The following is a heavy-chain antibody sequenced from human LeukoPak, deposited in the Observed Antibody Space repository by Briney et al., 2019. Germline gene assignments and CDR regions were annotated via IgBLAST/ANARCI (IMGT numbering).Heavy chain of an antibody. CDR1: XXXXTGXY. Sequence: ASVNXXXXXXXXXXTGXYMXWXRQAPGQGLEWMGWINPNSGGTNYAQKFQGRVTMTRDTSISTAYMELSRLRSDDTAVYYCARGASTVTGYWGQGTLVTVSS. J-gene: IGHJ4*02. D-gene: IGHD4-17*01. V-gene: IGHV1-2*02. CDR3: ARGASTVTGY. CDR2: INPNSGGT.